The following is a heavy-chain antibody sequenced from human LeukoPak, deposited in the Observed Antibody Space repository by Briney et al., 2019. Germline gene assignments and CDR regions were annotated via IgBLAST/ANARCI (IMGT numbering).Heavy chain of an antibody. CDR1: GYTFTSYG. CDR3: ARGADTGSYGSLVYFDY. CDR2: ISTYSGNT. Sequence: ASVKVSCKASGYTFTSYGISWVRQAPGQGLEWMGLISTYSGNTNFAQKLQGRVTMTTDTSTSTAYMELRSLRSDDTAVYFCARGADTGSYGSLVYFDYWGQGTLVTVSS. D-gene: IGHD3-16*01. V-gene: IGHV1-18*01. J-gene: IGHJ4*02.